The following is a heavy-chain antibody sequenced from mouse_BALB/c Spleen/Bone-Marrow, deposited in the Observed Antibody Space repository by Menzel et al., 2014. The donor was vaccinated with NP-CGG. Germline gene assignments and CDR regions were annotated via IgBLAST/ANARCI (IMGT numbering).Heavy chain of an antibody. V-gene: IGHV1-7*01. CDR2: INPSTGYA. CDR1: GNTLTDKW. CDR3: ARDY. Sequence: VELQQSGPELAKPDASVKMSCQASGNTLTDKWRHWVKQRPGQGVEWIGYINPSTGYAEYNQNFKDKATLTVDKSSSPASMQLSSLTSEDSVVYYCARDYLGQRSPLTVSS. J-gene: IGHJ2*01.